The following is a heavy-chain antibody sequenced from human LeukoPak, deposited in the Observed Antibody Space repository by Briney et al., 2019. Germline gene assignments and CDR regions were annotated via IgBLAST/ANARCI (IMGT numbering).Heavy chain of an antibody. CDR1: GYTFTDYY. Sequence: ASVNVSCKSSGYTFTDYYMHWVRQPPGQGLEWMGWINPNSGGTNYAQKFQGRVTMTRDTSISTPYMELSRLRSDDTAVYYCARDMYYYGSGSYPCFDYWGQGTLVTVSS. J-gene: IGHJ4*02. CDR3: ARDMYYYGSGSYPCFDY. V-gene: IGHV1-2*02. CDR2: INPNSGGT. D-gene: IGHD3-10*01.